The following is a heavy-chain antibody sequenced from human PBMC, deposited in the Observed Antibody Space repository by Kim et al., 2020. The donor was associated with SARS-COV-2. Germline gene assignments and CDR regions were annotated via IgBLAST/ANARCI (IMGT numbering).Heavy chain of an antibody. CDR1: GFTFSSYA. CDR2: ISYDEGNI. J-gene: IGHJ4*01. D-gene: IGHD5-18*01. Sequence: GGSLRLSCAAFGFTFSSYAMHWVRQAPGKGLEWVAVISYDEGNIYYADSVTGRFTISRDNSKNTLFLQMSSLGADDTAVYYCARADVDTTKAYFFDNWG. V-gene: IGHV3-30*04. CDR3: ARADVDTTKAYFFDN.